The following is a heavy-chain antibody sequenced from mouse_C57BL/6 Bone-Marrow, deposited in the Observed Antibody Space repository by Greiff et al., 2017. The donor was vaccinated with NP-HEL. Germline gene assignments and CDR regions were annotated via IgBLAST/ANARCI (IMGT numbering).Heavy chain of an antibody. D-gene: IGHD4-1*01. CDR1: GYTFTDYY. CDR3: ARSGGTDAMDY. CDR2: LNPNNGGT. V-gene: IGHV1-26*01. Sequence: VQLKQSGPELVKPGASVKISCKASGYTFTDYYMNWVKQSHGKSLEWIGDLNPNNGGTSYNQKFKGKATLTVDKSSSTAYMELRSLTSEDSAVYYCARSGGTDAMDYWGQGTSVTVSS. J-gene: IGHJ4*01.